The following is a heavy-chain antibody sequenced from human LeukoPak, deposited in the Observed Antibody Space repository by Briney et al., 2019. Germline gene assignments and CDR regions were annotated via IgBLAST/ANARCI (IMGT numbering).Heavy chain of an antibody. D-gene: IGHD1-14*01. CDR3: ARESKNLDHNWFDP. CDR2: IYSGGST. CDR1: GFTVSSNY. V-gene: IGHV3-66*01. Sequence: GESLRLSCAASGFTVSSNYMSWVRQAPGKGLEWVSVIYSGGSTYYADSVKGRFTISRDNSKNTLYLQMNSLRAEDTAVYYCARESKNLDHNWFDPWGQGTLVTVSS. J-gene: IGHJ5*02.